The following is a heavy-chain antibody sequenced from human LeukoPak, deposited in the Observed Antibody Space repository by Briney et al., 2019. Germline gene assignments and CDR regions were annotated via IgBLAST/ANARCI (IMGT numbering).Heavy chain of an antibody. CDR1: GFTFSDYY. Sequence: PGGSLRLSCAASGFTFSDYYMSWIRQAPGKGLEWVSYIGSSGRTIYYADSVKGRFTISRDNAKNSLYLQMNSLRAEDTALYYCAKTLGYCSSTSCYPGFDYWGQGTLVTVSS. CDR2: IGSSGRTI. CDR3: AKTLGYCSSTSCYPGFDY. V-gene: IGHV3-11*01. D-gene: IGHD2-2*01. J-gene: IGHJ4*02.